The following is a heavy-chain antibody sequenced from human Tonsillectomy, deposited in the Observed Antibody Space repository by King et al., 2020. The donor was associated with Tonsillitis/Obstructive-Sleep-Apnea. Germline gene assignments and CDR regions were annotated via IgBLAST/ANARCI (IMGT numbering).Heavy chain of an antibody. D-gene: IGHD5-18*01. V-gene: IGHV3-30*18. CDR3: AKEGTAVVARHFDC. CDR1: GFTFSSYG. J-gene: IGHJ4*02. CDR2: ISYDGNTK. Sequence: VQLVQSGGGVVQPGRSLRLSCAASGFTFSSYGMQWVRQAPGKGLEWVAVISYDGNTKYYADSVKGRFTISRDNSKNTLYLQVNSLRAEDTAVFYCAKEGTAVVARHFDCWGQGTLVTVSS.